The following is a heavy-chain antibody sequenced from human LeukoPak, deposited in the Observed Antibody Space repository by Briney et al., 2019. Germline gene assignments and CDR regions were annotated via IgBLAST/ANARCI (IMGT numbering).Heavy chain of an antibody. V-gene: IGHV3-23*01. J-gene: IGHJ4*02. CDR3: AKDLGHCGGDCYSGSDY. D-gene: IGHD2-21*02. CDR1: GFTFSNYV. Sequence: PGGSLGLSCAASGFTFSNYVMTWVRQAPGKGLEWVSGISGSGGSTYYADSVKGRFTISRDNSKNTLYLQMNSLRAEDTAVYYCAKDLGHCGGDCYSGSDYRGQGTLVTVPS. CDR2: ISGSGGST.